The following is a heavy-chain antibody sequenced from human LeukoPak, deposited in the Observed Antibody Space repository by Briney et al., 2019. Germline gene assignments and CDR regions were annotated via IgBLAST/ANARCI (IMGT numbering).Heavy chain of an antibody. CDR2: ISGTGGRT. D-gene: IGHD3-22*01. CDR3: AKEGVFGYYDSSGYFDY. J-gene: IGHJ4*02. Sequence: PGFSLILSCTASGFSLSSYAMSWVRQAPGKGRQWVAAISGTGGRTYYAHSVKGRSTISIGNSKNPLYLKMNSLRAEDTAVYYCAKEGVFGYYDSSGYFDYWGQGSLVTVSS. V-gene: IGHV3-23*01. CDR1: GFSLSSYA.